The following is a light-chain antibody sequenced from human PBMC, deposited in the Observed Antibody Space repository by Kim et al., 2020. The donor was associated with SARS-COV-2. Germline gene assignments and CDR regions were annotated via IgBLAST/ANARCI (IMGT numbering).Light chain of an antibody. CDR3: QQYNSYPYT. CDR2: ATS. CDR1: QGINNY. J-gene: IGKJ2*01. Sequence: SASVGDRVTISCRASQGINNYLAWFQQRPGQAPKSLIYATSRLQSEVPARFSGSGSGTDFTLTISSLQPEDFATYYCQQYNSYPYTFGQGTKLEI. V-gene: IGKV1-16*01.